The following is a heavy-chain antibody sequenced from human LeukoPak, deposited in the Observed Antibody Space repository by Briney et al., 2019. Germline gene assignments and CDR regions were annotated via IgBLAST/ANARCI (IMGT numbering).Heavy chain of an antibody. CDR1: GYTFTGYY. D-gene: IGHD6-19*01. Sequence: GASVKVSCKASGYTFTGYYMHWVRQAPGQGLEWMGRINTNSGGTNYAQKFQGRVTMTRDTSISTAYMELSRQRSDDAAVYYCARWGIAVASNNWFDPWGQGTLVTVSS. J-gene: IGHJ5*02. V-gene: IGHV1-2*06. CDR3: ARWGIAVASNNWFDP. CDR2: INTNSGGT.